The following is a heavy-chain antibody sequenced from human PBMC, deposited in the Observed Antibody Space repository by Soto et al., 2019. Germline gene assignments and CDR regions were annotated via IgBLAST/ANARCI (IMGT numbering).Heavy chain of an antibody. J-gene: IGHJ4*02. CDR1: GGSISSGGYY. Sequence: ASETLSLTCTVSGGSISSGGYYWSWIRQHPGKGLEWIGYIYYSGSTYYNPSLKSRVTISVDTSKNQFSLKLSSVTAADTAVYYCARALTGTTIGYYFDYWGQGTLVTVSS. CDR2: IYYSGST. CDR3: ARALTGTTIGYYFDY. V-gene: IGHV4-31*03. D-gene: IGHD1-7*01.